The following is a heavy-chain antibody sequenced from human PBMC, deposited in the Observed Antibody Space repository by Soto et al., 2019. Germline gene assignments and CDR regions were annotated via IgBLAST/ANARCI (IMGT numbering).Heavy chain of an antibody. CDR2: IIPIFGTA. V-gene: IGHV1-69*06. CDR1: GGTFSSYA. CDR3: ALVPAAIGGYYYYYYYGMDV. J-gene: IGHJ6*02. D-gene: IGHD2-2*01. Sequence: SVKVSCKASGGTFSSYAISWVRQAPGQGLEWMGGIIPIFGTANYAQKFQGRVTITADKSTSTAYMELSSLRSEDTAVYYCALVPAAIGGYYYYYYYGMDVWGQGTTVTVSS.